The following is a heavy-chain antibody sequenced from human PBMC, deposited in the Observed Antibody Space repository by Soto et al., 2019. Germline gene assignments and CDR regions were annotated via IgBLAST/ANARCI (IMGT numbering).Heavy chain of an antibody. CDR2: IYYSGST. Sequence: SETLSLTCTVSGGSISSSSYYWGWIRQPPGKGLEWIGSIYYSGSTYYNPSLKSRVTIPVDTSKNQFSLKLSSVTAADTAVYYCARPHVYSSGSVDYYYGMAVWGQGTTVTVSS. CDR3: ARPHVYSSGSVDYYYGMAV. CDR1: GGSISSSSYY. V-gene: IGHV4-39*01. J-gene: IGHJ6*02. D-gene: IGHD6-19*01.